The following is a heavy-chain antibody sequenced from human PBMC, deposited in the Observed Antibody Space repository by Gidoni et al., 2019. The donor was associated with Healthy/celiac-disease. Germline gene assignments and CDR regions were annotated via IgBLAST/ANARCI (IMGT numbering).Heavy chain of an antibody. CDR1: GFPFGDYA. J-gene: IGHJ4*02. CDR2: IRSKAYGGTT. CDR3: TTPDDYGDY. V-gene: IGHV3-49*05. Sequence: EVQLVESGAGLVKPGRSLRPSCTASGFPFGDYAMSWFRQAPGKGLEWVGFIRSKAYGGTTEYAASVKGRFTISRDDSKSIAYLQMNSLKTEDTAVYDCTTPDDYGDYWGQGTLVTVSS.